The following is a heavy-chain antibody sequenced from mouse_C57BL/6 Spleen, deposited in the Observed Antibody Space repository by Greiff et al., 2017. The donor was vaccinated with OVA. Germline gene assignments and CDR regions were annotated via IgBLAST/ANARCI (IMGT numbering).Heavy chain of an antibody. V-gene: IGHV14-4*01. CDR2: IDPENGDT. J-gene: IGHJ2*01. D-gene: IGHD1-1*01. CDR1: GFNIKDDY. Sequence: VQLQQSGAELVRPGASVKLSCTASGFNIKDDYMHWVKQRPEQGLEWIGWIDPENGDTEYASKFQGKATITADTSSNTAYLQLSSLTSEDTAVYCGTTDYYGSSFGYFDYWGQGTTLTVSS. CDR3: TTDYYGSSFGYFDY.